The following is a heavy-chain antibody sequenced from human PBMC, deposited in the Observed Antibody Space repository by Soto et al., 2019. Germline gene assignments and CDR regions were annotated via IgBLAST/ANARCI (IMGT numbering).Heavy chain of an antibody. Sequence: SQTLSLTCAISGDSVSSNMAAWNWVTQSPSRGLEWLGRTYYRSKWSNDYAQSVNSRITINPDTSKNQFSLQLNSVTPEDTAVYYCLRGIDSSFDYWGQGTLVTVSS. J-gene: IGHJ4*02. D-gene: IGHD6-13*01. CDR2: TYYRSKWSN. CDR1: GDSVSSNMAA. CDR3: LRGIDSSFDY. V-gene: IGHV6-1*01.